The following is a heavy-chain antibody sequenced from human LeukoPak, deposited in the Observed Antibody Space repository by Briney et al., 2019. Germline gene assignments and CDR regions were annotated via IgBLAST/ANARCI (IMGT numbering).Heavy chain of an antibody. Sequence: SETLSLTCTVSGGSISSSSYYWSWIRQPAGKGLEWIGRIYTSGSTNYNPSLKSRVTISVDTSKNQFSLKLSSVTAADTAVYYCARETYYYYYMDVWGKGTTVTISS. V-gene: IGHV4-61*02. CDR3: ARETYYYYYMDV. CDR1: GGSISSSSYY. J-gene: IGHJ6*03. CDR2: IYTSGST.